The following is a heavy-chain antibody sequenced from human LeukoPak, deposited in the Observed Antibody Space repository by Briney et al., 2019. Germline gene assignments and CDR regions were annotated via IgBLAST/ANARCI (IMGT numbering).Heavy chain of an antibody. V-gene: IGHV3-23*01. CDR2: ISGSGDST. J-gene: IGHJ4*02. CDR3: AKAMSWYYFDY. D-gene: IGHD2-8*02. Sequence: GGSLRLSCAASGFTFSSFATSWVRQAPGKGLEWISAISGSGDSTYYADSVKGRFTISRDNSKNTLYLQMNSLRAEDTALYYCAKAMSWYYFDYWGQGTLVTVSS. CDR1: GFTFSSFA.